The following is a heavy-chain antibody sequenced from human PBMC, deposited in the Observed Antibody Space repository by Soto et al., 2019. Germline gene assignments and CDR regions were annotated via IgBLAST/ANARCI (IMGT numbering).Heavy chain of an antibody. CDR3: ASAVRSWFYFDY. V-gene: IGHV4-31*03. CDR2: IYYNGNT. Sequence: SETLSLTCTVSGGSISSGGYYWSWIRQLPGKGLEWIGYIYYNGNTYYNPSLKSRVTISLDTSKNQFSLKLNSVTAADTAVYYCASAVRSWFYFDYWGQGALVTVSS. CDR1: GGSISSGGYY. J-gene: IGHJ4*02. D-gene: IGHD6-13*01.